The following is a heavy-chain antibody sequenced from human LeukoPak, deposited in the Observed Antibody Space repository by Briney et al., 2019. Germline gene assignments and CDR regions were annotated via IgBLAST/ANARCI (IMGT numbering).Heavy chain of an antibody. CDR1: GFTFDDYA. Sequence: PGGSLRLSCAASGFTFDDYAMHWVRQAPGKGLEWVSGISWNSGSIGYADSVKGRFTISRDNAKNSLYLQMNSLRAEDTAVYYCAIPYYGSGSYYPFDYWGQGTLVTVSS. V-gene: IGHV3-9*01. CDR3: AIPYYGSGSYYPFDY. CDR2: ISWNSGSI. D-gene: IGHD3-10*01. J-gene: IGHJ4*02.